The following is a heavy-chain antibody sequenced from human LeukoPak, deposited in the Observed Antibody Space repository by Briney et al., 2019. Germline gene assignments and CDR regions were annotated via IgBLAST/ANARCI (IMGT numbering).Heavy chain of an antibody. J-gene: IGHJ4*02. CDR3: IVVVQPAILGGGDY. V-gene: IGHV4-38-2*02. CDR2: IYHTGNT. D-gene: IGHD2-2*02. Sequence: SETLSLTCSVSGYSITSGYYWGWIRQPPGKGLEWIGSIYHTGNTFYDPSFNSRVTISVDTSKNQFSLSLSSVTAADTAVLRDIVVVQPAILGGGDYWGQGTLVTVSS. CDR1: GYSITSGYY.